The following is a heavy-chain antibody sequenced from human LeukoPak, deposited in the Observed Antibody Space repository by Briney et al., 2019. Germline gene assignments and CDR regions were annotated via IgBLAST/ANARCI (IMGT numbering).Heavy chain of an antibody. CDR3: ARNSPGGSHGLDV. CDR2: IHYSGST. V-gene: IGHV4-59*08. Sequence: SETLSLTCTVSGGSISSFYWSWVRQPPGKGLEWIAYIHYSGSTNCSPSLKSRVTISVDTSMNQFSLKLNSVTAADTAIYYCARNSPGGSHGLDVWGQGTTVTVSS. D-gene: IGHD1-26*01. J-gene: IGHJ6*02. CDR1: GGSISSFY.